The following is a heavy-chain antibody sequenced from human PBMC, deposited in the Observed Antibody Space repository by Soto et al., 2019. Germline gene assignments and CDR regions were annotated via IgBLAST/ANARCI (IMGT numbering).Heavy chain of an antibody. CDR1: GGSISSGDYY. J-gene: IGHJ6*02. D-gene: IGHD5-18*01. V-gene: IGHV4-30-4*01. Sequence: QVQLQESGPGLVKPSQTLSLTCTVSGGSISSGDYYWSWIRQPPGKGLEWIGYIYYSGTTYYNPSLKSRVTISVVTSKNQFSLKVSSVTAADTAVYYCARALIQLWPHYYYGMDVWGQGTTVTVSS. CDR3: ARALIQLWPHYYYGMDV. CDR2: IYYSGTT.